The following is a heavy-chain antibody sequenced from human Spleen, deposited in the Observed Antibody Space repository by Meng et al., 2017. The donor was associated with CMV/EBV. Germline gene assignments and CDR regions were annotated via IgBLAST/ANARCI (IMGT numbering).Heavy chain of an antibody. D-gene: IGHD2/OR15-2a*01. V-gene: IGHV3-30-3*01. CDR2: LSYEGSNA. CDR3: AKANTGHFFYYGLDV. J-gene: IGHJ6*02. Sequence: SGFIFRTSAMRWVRQAPVRGLEWVAALSYEGSNAFYADSVKGRFTISRDNSKNTLFLQMNSLGTEGTATYYCAKANTGHFFYYGLDVWGRGTLVTVSS. CDR1: GFIFRTSA.